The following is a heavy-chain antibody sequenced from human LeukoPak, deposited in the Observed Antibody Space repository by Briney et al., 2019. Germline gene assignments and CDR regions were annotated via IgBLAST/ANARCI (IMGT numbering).Heavy chain of an antibody. Sequence: GGSLRLSCAASGFTFSSFGMHWVRQAPGKGLEWVAVISYDGSNKYYADSVKGRFTISRDNSKNTLYLQMNSLRAEDTAVYYCARDRGSGWYGETDYWGQGTLVTVSS. CDR3: ARDRGSGWYGETDY. CDR1: GFTFSSFG. D-gene: IGHD6-19*01. V-gene: IGHV3-30-3*01. J-gene: IGHJ4*02. CDR2: ISYDGSNK.